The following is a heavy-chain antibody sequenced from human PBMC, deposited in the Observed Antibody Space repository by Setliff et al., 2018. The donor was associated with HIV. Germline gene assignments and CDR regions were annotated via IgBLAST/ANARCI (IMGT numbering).Heavy chain of an antibody. CDR2: ISPSSTII. J-gene: IGHJ4*01. V-gene: IGHV3-48*01. CDR1: GFSFSSYS. D-gene: IGHD2-15*01. Sequence: GGSLRLSCGASGFSFSSYSMNWVRQAPGKGLEWVSYISPSSTIIYYPDSVKGRFTTSRDNARNSLYVEMNSLRADDTAVYYCARDFCGSSCSSGYGYFDHWGQGTLVTVSS. CDR3: ARDFCGSSCSSGYGYFDH.